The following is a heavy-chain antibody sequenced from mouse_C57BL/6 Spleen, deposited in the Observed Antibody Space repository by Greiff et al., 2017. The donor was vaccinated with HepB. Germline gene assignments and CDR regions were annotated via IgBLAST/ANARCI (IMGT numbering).Heavy chain of an antibody. J-gene: IGHJ2*01. CDR2: ISNGGGST. D-gene: IGHD1-1*01. V-gene: IGHV5-12*01. CDR3: ARQGYYYAFDY. Sequence: DVQLVESGGGLVQPGGSLKLSCAASGFTFSDYYLYWVRQTPEKRLEWVAYISNGGGSTYYPDTVKGRFTVSRDNAKNTLYLQMSRLKSEDTAMYYCARQGYYYAFDYWGQGTTLTVSS. CDR1: GFTFSDYY.